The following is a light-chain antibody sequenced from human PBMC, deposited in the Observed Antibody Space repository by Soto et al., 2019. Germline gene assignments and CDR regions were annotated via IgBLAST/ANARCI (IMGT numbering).Light chain of an antibody. J-gene: IGLJ1*01. V-gene: IGLV2-14*01. CDR2: EVS. CDR3: SSTTRSSSPFV. Sequence: QSALTQPASVSGSPGQSITISCTGSTSDVGAYNYVSWYKHHPGQAPQLMIYEVSNRPSGVSNRFSGSKSGNTASLTISGLQDDDEGAYYCSSTTRSSSPFVFGTGTKLTVL. CDR1: TSDVGAYNY.